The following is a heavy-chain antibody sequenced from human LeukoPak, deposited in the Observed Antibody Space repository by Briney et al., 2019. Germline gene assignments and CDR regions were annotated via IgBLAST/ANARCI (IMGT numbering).Heavy chain of an antibody. V-gene: IGHV3-30*04. CDR3: ARGPDYYDSSGTGFDY. CDR1: GFTFSSYA. J-gene: IGHJ4*02. Sequence: PGGSLRLSCAASGFTFSSYAMHWARQAPGKGLEWVAVISYDGSNKYYADSVKGRFTISRDNSKNTLYLQMNSLRAEDTAVYYCARGPDYYDSSGTGFDYWGQGTLVTVSS. D-gene: IGHD3-22*01. CDR2: ISYDGSNK.